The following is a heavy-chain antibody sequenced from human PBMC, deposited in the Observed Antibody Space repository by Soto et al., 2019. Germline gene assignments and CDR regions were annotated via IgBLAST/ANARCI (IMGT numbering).Heavy chain of an antibody. CDR3: ARGVTVFGLVSRFWFDP. CDR2: IYNSGIT. V-gene: IGHV4-30-4*01. CDR1: GLSISSGDYS. J-gene: IGHJ5*02. D-gene: IGHD3-3*01. Sequence: SETLSLTCPVSGLSISSGDYSWSWVRQSPGKGLEWIGHIYNSGITYYNPSLKSRVVISIDTSRNQFSLRLNSLTAADRAVYFCARGVTVFGLVSRFWFDPWGQGTVVTVSS.